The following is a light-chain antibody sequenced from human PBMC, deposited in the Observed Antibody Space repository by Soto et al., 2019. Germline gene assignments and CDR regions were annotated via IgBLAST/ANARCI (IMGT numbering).Light chain of an antibody. Sequence: EIVLTQSPGTLSVSPGERATLSCRASQSVSGSYLAWYQQKPGQAPRILIYGASSRATGIPDRFSGSGSGTDFTLTISRLEPEDFSVYYCQQYGSSPLTFGRGTKVDIK. CDR2: GAS. CDR1: QSVSGSY. CDR3: QQYGSSPLT. J-gene: IGKJ4*01. V-gene: IGKV3-20*01.